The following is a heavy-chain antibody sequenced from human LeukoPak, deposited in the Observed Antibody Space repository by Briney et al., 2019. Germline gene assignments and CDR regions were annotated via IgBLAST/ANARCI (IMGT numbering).Heavy chain of an antibody. CDR2: IFPSGGEI. CDR3: AKSGLNRFDY. CDR1: GFTFSSYW. D-gene: IGHD2-15*01. V-gene: IGHV3-23*01. Sequence: PGGSLRLSCAASGFTFSSYWMSWVRQAPGKGLEWASSIFPSGGEIHYADSVRGRFTISRDNSKSTLSLQMNSLRAEDTAVYYCAKSGLNRFDYWGQGTLVTVSS. J-gene: IGHJ4*02.